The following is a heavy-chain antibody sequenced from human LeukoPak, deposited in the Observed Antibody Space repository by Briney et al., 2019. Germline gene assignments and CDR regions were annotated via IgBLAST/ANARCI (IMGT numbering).Heavy chain of an antibody. CDR2: ISGSGGST. V-gene: IGHV3-23*01. D-gene: IGHD2-15*01. Sequence: GGSLRLSCAASGFTFSSYAMSWVRQAPGKGLEWVSAISGSGGSTYYADSVKGRFTISRDNSKNTLYLQMNSLRAEDTAVYYCAKAPKLELGYCSGSSCYYFDYWGQGTLVTVSS. CDR3: AKAPKLELGYCSGSSCYYFDY. J-gene: IGHJ4*02. CDR1: GFTFSSYA.